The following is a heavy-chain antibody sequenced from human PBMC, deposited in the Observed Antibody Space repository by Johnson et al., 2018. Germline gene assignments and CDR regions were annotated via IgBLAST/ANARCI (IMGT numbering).Heavy chain of an antibody. CDR2: ISSSGSTI. J-gene: IGHJ6*03. CDR3: AKDRCSSGWYCYMDV. D-gene: IGHD6-19*01. V-gene: IGHV3-11*01. Sequence: QVQLVESGGGLVKPGGSXRLSCAASGFTFSDYYMSWIRQAPGKGLEWVSYISSSGSTIYYADSVTGRFTISRDNSTNTLYLQMNSLRAEDTAVYYCAKDRCSSGWYCYMDVWGKGTTVTVSS. CDR1: GFTFSDYY.